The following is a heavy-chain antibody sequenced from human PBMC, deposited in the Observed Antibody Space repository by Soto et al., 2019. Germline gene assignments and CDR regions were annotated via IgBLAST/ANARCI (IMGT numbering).Heavy chain of an antibody. D-gene: IGHD3-3*01. Sequence: ASVKVSCKASGYTFTSYGISWVRQAPGQGLEWMGWISPYNGNTNYAQKLQDRVTMTTDTSTSTAYMELRGLRSDDTAVYYCARGYYDFWSGYLTPNWFDPWGQGTLVTVSS. CDR3: ARGYYDFWSGYLTPNWFDP. V-gene: IGHV1-18*04. J-gene: IGHJ5*02. CDR2: ISPYNGNT. CDR1: GYTFTSYG.